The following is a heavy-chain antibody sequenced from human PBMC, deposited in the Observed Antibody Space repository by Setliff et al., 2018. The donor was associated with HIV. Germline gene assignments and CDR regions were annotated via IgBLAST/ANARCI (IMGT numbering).Heavy chain of an antibody. Sequence: SETLSLTCTVSGGSISSTSYFWGWIRLPPAKGLEWIGSVSSSGDTFYTPSLKSRVDISIDTSKRVFSLNLNSAAAADTAMYYCARFAGSSWIDYWGQGALVTVSS. J-gene: IGHJ4*02. V-gene: IGHV4-39*07. CDR3: ARFAGSSWIDY. CDR2: VSSSGDT. CDR1: GGSISSTSYF. D-gene: IGHD6-13*01.